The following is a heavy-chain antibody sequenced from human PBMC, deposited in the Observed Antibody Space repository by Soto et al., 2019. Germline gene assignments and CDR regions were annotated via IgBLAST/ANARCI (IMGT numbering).Heavy chain of an antibody. CDR1: GFTFSSYA. V-gene: IGHV3-23*01. D-gene: IGHD4-17*01. Sequence: GGSLRLSCAASGFTFSSYAMSWVRQAPGKGLEWVSAISGSGGSTYYADSVKGRFTISRDNSKNTLYLQMNSLRAEDTAVYYCARGPDYAGYFDYWGRGTLVTVSS. J-gene: IGHJ4*02. CDR3: ARGPDYAGYFDY. CDR2: ISGSGGST.